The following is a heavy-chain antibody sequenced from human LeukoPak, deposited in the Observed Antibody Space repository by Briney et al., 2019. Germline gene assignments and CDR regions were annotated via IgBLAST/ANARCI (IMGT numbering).Heavy chain of an antibody. CDR1: GFTFSSYS. CDR3: ARDITIFGVVISFDY. V-gene: IGHV3-48*02. CDR2: ISSSSSTI. J-gene: IGHJ4*02. D-gene: IGHD3-3*01. Sequence: GGSLRLSCAASGFTFSSYSMNWVRQAPGKGLGWVSYISSSSSTIYYADSVKGRFTISRDNAKNSLYLQMNSLRDEDTAVYYCARDITIFGVVISFDYWGQGTLVTVSS.